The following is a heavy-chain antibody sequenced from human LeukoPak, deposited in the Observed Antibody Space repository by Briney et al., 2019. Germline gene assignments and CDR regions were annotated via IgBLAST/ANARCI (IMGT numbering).Heavy chain of an antibody. D-gene: IGHD2-2*01. V-gene: IGHV1-2*06. CDR1: GYIFTDYY. J-gene: IGHJ5*02. Sequence: GASVKVSCKASGYIFTDYYMHWVRQAPGQELRWMGRINPNSGGTNYAQKFQGRVTMTRDTSISTAYMELSRLRSDDTAVYYCARDPGIVVVPADSVNNWFDPWGQGTLVTVSS. CDR3: ARDPGIVVVPADSVNNWFDP. CDR2: INPNSGGT.